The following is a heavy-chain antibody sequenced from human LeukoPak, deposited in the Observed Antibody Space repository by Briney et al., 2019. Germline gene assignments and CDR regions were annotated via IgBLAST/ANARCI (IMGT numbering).Heavy chain of an antibody. CDR3: ACYYDSSGYYYVDAFDI. V-gene: IGHV1-69*04. CDR2: IIPIFGIA. D-gene: IGHD3-22*01. CDR1: GGTFSSYA. J-gene: IGHJ3*02. Sequence: GASVKVSCKASGGTFSSYAISWVRQAPGQGLEWMGRIIPIFGIANYAQKFQGRVTITADKSTSTAYMELSSLRSGDTAVYYCACYYDSSGYYYVDAFDIWGQGTMVTVSS.